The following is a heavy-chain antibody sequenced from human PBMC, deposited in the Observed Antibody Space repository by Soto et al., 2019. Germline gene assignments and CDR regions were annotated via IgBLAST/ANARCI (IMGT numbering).Heavy chain of an antibody. CDR1: GGTFSSYA. J-gene: IGHJ3*02. CDR3: ARDRGGSYRPNAFDI. Sequence: SVKVSCKASGGTFSSYAISWVRQAPGQGLEWMGGIIPIFGTANYAQKFQGRVTITADESTSTAYMELSSLRSEDTAVYYCARDRGGSYRPNAFDICGQGKMITVSS. CDR2: IIPIFGTA. D-gene: IGHD1-26*01. V-gene: IGHV1-69*13.